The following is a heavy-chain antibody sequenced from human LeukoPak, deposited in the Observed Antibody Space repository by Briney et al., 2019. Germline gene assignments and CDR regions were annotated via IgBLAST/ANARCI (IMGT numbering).Heavy chain of an antibody. CDR2: IYYSGST. V-gene: IGHV4-59*01. CDR3: ASTPFWSGYSFSFYYMDV. Sequence: SETLSLTCTVSGGSISSYYWSWIRQPPGKGLEWIGYIYYSGSTNYNPSLKSRVTISVDTSKNQFSLKLSSVTAADTAVYYCASTPFWSGYSFSFYYMDVWGRGTTVTVSS. J-gene: IGHJ6*03. D-gene: IGHD3-3*01. CDR1: GGSISSYY.